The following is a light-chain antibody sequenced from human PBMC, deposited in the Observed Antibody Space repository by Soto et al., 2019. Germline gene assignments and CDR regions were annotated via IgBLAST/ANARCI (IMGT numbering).Light chain of an antibody. CDR2: GAS. V-gene: IGKV3-15*01. CDR1: QSVTSN. CDR3: QQYNNWPLYT. Sequence: EIVMTQSPATLSVSPGERATLSGRASQSVTSNLAWYQQKPGQAPRLLIYGASTRATDIPARFSGSGSGTEFTLTISSLQSEDSAVYYCQQYNNWPLYTFGQGTKLEIK. J-gene: IGKJ2*01.